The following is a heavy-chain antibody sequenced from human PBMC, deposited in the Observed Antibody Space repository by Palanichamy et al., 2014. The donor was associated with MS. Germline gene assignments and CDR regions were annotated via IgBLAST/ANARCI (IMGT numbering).Heavy chain of an antibody. J-gene: IGHJ4*02. CDR2: ISAYNGNT. Sequence: SGAEVKKPGASVKVSCKASGYTFTSYGISWVRQAPGQGLEWMGWISAYNGNTNYAQKLQGRVTMTTDTSTSTAYMELRSLRSDDTAVYYCARSGSGYCSSTSCSRWLQSVYYFDYWGQGTLVTVSS. CDR3: ARSGSGYCSSTSCSRWLQSVYYFDY. D-gene: IGHD2-2*01. CDR1: GYTFTSYG. V-gene: IGHV1-18*04.